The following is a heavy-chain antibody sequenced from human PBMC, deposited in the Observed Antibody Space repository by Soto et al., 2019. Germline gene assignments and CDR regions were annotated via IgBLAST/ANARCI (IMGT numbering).Heavy chain of an antibody. D-gene: IGHD3-10*01. V-gene: IGHV3-64*01. J-gene: IGHJ4*02. Sequence: GGSLRLSCAASGFTFSSYAMHWVRQAPGKGLEYVSVISSNGGSTDYANSVKGRFTISRDNSKNTLYLQMNSLRAEDTAVYYCVLWPPYYFDYWGQGTLVTVSS. CDR1: GFTFSSYA. CDR3: VLWPPYYFDY. CDR2: ISSNGGST.